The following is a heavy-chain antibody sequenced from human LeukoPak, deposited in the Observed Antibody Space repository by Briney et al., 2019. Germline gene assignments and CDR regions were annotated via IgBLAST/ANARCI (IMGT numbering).Heavy chain of an antibody. J-gene: IGHJ4*02. D-gene: IGHD6-19*01. Sequence: GGSLRLSCAASGFTFSGYDMNWARQAPGTGPEWVAAISQSGSDTHYGDSVKGRFTISRDNSKTTLYLQMNTLRVEDTAVYYCVKGGWFDDWGQGTLVTVSS. CDR3: VKGGWFDD. V-gene: IGHV3-23*05. CDR1: GFTFSGYD. CDR2: ISQSGSDT.